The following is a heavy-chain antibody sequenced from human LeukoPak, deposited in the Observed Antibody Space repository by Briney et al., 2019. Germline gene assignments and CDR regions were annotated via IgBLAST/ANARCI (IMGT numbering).Heavy chain of an antibody. Sequence: GSLRLSCAASGFSFSDYYMSWIRQPPGKGLEWIGSIYYSGSTYYNPSLKSRVTISVDTSKNQFSLKLSSVTAADTAIYYCARHDHSDFGDPNWFDPWGQGTLVTVSS. D-gene: IGHD4-17*01. V-gene: IGHV4-39*01. CDR2: IYYSGST. CDR3: ARHDHSDFGDPNWFDP. J-gene: IGHJ5*02. CDR1: GFSFSDYY.